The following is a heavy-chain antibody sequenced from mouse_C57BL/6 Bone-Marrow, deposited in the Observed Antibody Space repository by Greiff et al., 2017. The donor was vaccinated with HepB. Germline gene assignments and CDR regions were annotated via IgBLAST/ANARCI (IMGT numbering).Heavy chain of an antibody. Sequence: QVQLQQPGAELVRPGSSVKLSCKASGYTFTSYWTHWVKQRPIQGLEWIGNIDPSDSETHYNQKFKDKVTLTVNKSYSTADMQVSSLTSADSAVYYWARGGVYPLYYAMDYWGQETSVTDCS. CDR2: IDPSDSET. D-gene: IGHD6-1*01. CDR3: ARGGVYPLYYAMDY. J-gene: IGHJ4*01. V-gene: IGHV1-52*01. CDR1: GYTFTSYW.